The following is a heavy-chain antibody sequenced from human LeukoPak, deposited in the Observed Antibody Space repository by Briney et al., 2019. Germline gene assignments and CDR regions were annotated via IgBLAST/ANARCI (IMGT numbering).Heavy chain of an antibody. J-gene: IGHJ4*02. CDR1: GFTFGDYA. Sequence: GGSLRLSCTASGFTFGDYAMSWVRQAPGKGLEWVGFIRSKAYGGTTEYAASVKGRFTISRDDSKSIAYLQMNSLKTEDTAAYYCTRVQGSLYGDYDYFDYWGQGTLVTVSS. D-gene: IGHD4-17*01. CDR3: TRVQGSLYGDYDYFDY. CDR2: IRSKAYGGTT. V-gene: IGHV3-49*04.